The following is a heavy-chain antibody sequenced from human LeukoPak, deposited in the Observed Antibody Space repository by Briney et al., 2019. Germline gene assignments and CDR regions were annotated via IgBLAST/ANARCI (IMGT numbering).Heavy chain of an antibody. D-gene: IGHD3-3*01. CDR2: IKQDGSEK. V-gene: IGHV3-7*01. CDR1: GFTFSSYW. J-gene: IGHJ3*02. Sequence: GGSLRLSCAASGFTFSSYWMSWVRQAPGKGLEWVANIKQDGSEKYYVDSVKGRFTISRDNAKNSLYLQMNSPRAEDTAVYYCARAHGDYDFWSGKLPDAFDIWGQGTMVTVSS. CDR3: ARAHGDYDFWSGKLPDAFDI.